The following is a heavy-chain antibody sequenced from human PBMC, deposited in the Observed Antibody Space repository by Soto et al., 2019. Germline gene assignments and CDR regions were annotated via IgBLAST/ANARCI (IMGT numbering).Heavy chain of an antibody. V-gene: IGHV1-8*01. Sequence: ASVKVSCKASGYTFTSYDINWVRQATGQELEWMGWMNPNSGNTGYAQKFQGRVTMTRNTSISTAYMELSSLRSEDTAVYYCARGRADYDFWSGPRRGMDVWGQGTTVTVSS. CDR2: MNPNSGNT. J-gene: IGHJ6*02. CDR3: ARGRADYDFWSGPRRGMDV. CDR1: GYTFTSYD. D-gene: IGHD3-3*01.